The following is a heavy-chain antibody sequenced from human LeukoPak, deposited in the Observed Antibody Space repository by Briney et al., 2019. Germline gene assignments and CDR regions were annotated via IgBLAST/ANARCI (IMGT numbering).Heavy chain of an antibody. CDR3: ARHLGGTTLDY. CDR1: GGSISSYY. V-gene: IGHV4-59*08. D-gene: IGHD1-7*01. CDR2: IYYSGST. J-gene: IGHJ4*02. Sequence: SETLSLTCTVSGGSISSYYWSWIRQPPGKGLEWIGYIYYSGSTNYNPSLKSRVTISVDTSKNQFSLKLSSVTAADTAVYYCARHLGGTTLDYWAQGTLVTVSS.